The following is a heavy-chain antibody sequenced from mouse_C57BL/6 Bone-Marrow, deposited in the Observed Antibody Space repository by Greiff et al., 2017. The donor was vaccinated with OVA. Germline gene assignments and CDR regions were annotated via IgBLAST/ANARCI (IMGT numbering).Heavy chain of an antibody. V-gene: IGHV1-62-2*01. CDR3: ARHEEGYDYPYYAMDY. CDR1: GYTFTEYT. CDR2: FYPGSGSI. D-gene: IGHD2-4*01. Sequence: QVHVKQSGAELVKPGASVKLSCKASGYTFTEYTIHWVKQRSGQGLEWIGWFYPGSGSIKYNEKFKDKATLTADKSSSTVYMELSRLTSEDSAVYFCARHEEGYDYPYYAMDYWGQGTSVTVSS. J-gene: IGHJ4*01.